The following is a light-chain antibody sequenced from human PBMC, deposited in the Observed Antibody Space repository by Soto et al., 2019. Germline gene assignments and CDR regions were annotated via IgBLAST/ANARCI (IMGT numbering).Light chain of an antibody. J-gene: IGKJ2*01. CDR2: KAS. V-gene: IGKV1-5*03. CDR3: QQYDSYPYT. Sequence: DIQMTQSPSTLSASVGDRVTITCRASHSISTWLAWYQQKPGKAPNLLISKASSLESGVPSRFSGSGSGPEFTLTINSLQPDDFATYFCQQYDSYPYTFGQGTKLEIK. CDR1: HSISTW.